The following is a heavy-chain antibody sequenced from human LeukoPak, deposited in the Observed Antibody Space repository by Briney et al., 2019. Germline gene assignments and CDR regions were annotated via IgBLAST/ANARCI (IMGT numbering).Heavy chain of an antibody. J-gene: IGHJ5*02. CDR1: GFTFSSYW. D-gene: IGHD2-21*01. Sequence: GGSLRLSCAASGFTFSSYWMSWVRQAPGKGLEWVANLKEDGSEIQYVDSVKGRFTISRDNAKNSLYLQMNSLRAEDTAVYYCARATASNWFDPWGQGTLVTVSS. V-gene: IGHV3-7*01. CDR3: ARATASNWFDP. CDR2: LKEDGSEI.